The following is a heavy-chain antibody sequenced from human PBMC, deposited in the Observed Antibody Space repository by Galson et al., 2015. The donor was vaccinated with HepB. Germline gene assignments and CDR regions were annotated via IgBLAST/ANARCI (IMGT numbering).Heavy chain of an antibody. D-gene: IGHD2-15*01. V-gene: IGHV1-46*01. CDR2: INPSGGST. J-gene: IGHJ5*02. Sequence: SVKVSCKASGYTFTSYYMHWVRQAPGQGLEWMGIINPSGGSTRYAQKFQGRVTMTRDTSTSTVYLELSSLRSEDTAVYYCASDRECSGGSCEYLSGRFDPWGHGTL. CDR1: GYTFTSYY. CDR3: ASDRECSGGSCEYLSGRFDP.